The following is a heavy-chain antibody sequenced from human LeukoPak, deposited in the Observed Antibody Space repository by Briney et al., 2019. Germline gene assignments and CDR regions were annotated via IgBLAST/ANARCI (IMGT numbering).Heavy chain of an antibody. CDR2: ISGSGGST. Sequence: QPGGSLRLSCAASGFTFSSYAMSWVRQAPGKGLEWVSAISGSGGSTYYADSVKGRFTISRDNSKNTLYLQMNSLRAEDTAVYYCAKDISPIVVVPAASMDVWGQGTTVTVSS. D-gene: IGHD2-2*01. V-gene: IGHV3-23*01. CDR3: AKDISPIVVVPAASMDV. J-gene: IGHJ6*02. CDR1: GFTFSSYA.